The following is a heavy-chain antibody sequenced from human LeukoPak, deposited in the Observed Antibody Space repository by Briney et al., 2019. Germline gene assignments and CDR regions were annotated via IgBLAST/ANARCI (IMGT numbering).Heavy chain of an antibody. V-gene: IGHV1-69*05. J-gene: IGHJ6*02. CDR2: IIPIFGTA. CDR3: AADRGDFWSGYQVDYYYYGMDV. CDR1: GGTFSSYA. D-gene: IGHD3-3*01. Sequence: GASVKVSCKASGGTFSSYAISWVRQAPGQGLEWMGGIIPIFGTANYAQKFQERVTITRDMSTSTAYMELSSLRSEDTAVYYCAADRGDFWSGYQVDYYYYGMDVWGQGTTVTVSS.